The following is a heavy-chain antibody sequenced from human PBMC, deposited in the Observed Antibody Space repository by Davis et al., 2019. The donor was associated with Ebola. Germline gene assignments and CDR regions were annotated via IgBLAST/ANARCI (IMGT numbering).Heavy chain of an antibody. CDR2: IIPILGIA. J-gene: IGHJ6*02. CDR1: GGTFSSYA. Sequence: SVKVSCKASGGTFSSYAISWVRQAPGQGLEWMGRIIPILGIANYAQKFQGRVTFTADKSTSTAYMELSSLRSEDTAVYYCGRDGEDLINYYYGMDVWGPGTTVTVSS. CDR3: GRDGEDLINYYYGMDV. V-gene: IGHV1-69*04.